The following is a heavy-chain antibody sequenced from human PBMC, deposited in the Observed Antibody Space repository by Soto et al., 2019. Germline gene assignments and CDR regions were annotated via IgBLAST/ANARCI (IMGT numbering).Heavy chain of an antibody. CDR1: GGSFSGFY. J-gene: IGHJ6*02. V-gene: IGHV4-34*01. CDR2: INHSGST. CDR3: ARGRVWTIFGVAAYYYYSMDV. D-gene: IGHD3-3*01. Sequence: SETLSLTCAVYGGSFSGFYWSWIRQPPGKGLEWIGEINHSGSTNYNPSLKSRVTISVDTSKNQFSLKLSSVTAADTAVYYCARGRVWTIFGVAAYYYYSMDVWGQGTTVTVSS.